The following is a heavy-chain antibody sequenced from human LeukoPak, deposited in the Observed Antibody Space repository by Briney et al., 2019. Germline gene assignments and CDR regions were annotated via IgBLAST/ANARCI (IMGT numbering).Heavy chain of an antibody. Sequence: GGSLRLSCAASGFTFSSYAMSWVGQAPGKGLEWVSAISGSGGSTYYADSVKGRFTISRDNSKNTLYLQMNSLRAEDTAVYYCAKAADVLLWFGELLTYDGMDVWGQGTTVTVSS. CDR3: AKAADVLLWFGELLTYDGMDV. V-gene: IGHV3-23*01. J-gene: IGHJ6*02. CDR1: GFTFSSYA. D-gene: IGHD3-10*01. CDR2: ISGSGGST.